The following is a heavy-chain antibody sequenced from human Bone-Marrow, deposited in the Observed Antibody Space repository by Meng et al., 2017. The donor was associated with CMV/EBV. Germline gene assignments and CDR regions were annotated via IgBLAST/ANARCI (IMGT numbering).Heavy chain of an antibody. CDR1: GFTFSSYS. J-gene: IGHJ3*02. CDR3: AGGSSRSDALDI. D-gene: IGHD2-15*01. Sequence: GESLKISCAASGFTFSSYSMNWVRQAPGKGLEWVSSISSSSSSYIYYADSVKGRFTISRDNAKNSLYLQMNSLRAEDTAVYYCAGGSSRSDALDIRGQGTMVTVSS. CDR2: ISSSSSSYI. V-gene: IGHV3-21*01.